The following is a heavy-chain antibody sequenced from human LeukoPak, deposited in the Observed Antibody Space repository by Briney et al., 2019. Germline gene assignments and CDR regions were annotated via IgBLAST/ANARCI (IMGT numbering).Heavy chain of an antibody. J-gene: IGHJ6*02. D-gene: IGHD3-9*01. V-gene: IGHV3-48*03. CDR2: ISSSGSNR. Sequence: GGSLRLSCAASAFTFSSYEMNWVRQAPGKGLEWVSYISSSGSNRYYADSVKGRFTISRGNAKNSLYLQMNSLRAEDTAVYYCARVDKIEVSYYGMDVWGQGTTVTVSS. CDR3: ARVDKIEVSYYGMDV. CDR1: AFTFSSYE.